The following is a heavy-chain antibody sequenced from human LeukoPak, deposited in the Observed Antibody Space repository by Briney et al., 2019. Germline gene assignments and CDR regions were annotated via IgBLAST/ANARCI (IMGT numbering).Heavy chain of an antibody. D-gene: IGHD1-26*01. CDR2: ISYSGST. V-gene: IGHV4-39*03. Sequence: SETLSLTCIVSGDFISSSRYYWGWIRQPPGKGLEWIGSISYSGSTYYNPSLKSRVTISVDTSKNQFSLKLSSVTAADTAVYYCQIVGASPTNFDYWGQGTLVTVSS. CDR1: GDFISSSRYY. CDR3: QIVGASPTNFDY. J-gene: IGHJ4*02.